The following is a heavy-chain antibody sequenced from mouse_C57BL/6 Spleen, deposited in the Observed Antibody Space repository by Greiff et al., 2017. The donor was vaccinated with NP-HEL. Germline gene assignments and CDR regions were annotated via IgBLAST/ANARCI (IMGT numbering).Heavy chain of an antibody. V-gene: IGHV1-26*01. Sequence: EVQLQQSGPELVKPGASVKISCKASGYTFTDYYMNWVKQSHGKSLEWIGDINPNNGGTSYNQKFKGKATLTVDKSSSTAYMELRSLTSEDSAVYYCLGLRPPAWFAYWGQGTLVTVSA. CDR1: GYTFTDYY. CDR2: INPNNGGT. J-gene: IGHJ3*01. D-gene: IGHD3-2*02. CDR3: LGLRPPAWFAY.